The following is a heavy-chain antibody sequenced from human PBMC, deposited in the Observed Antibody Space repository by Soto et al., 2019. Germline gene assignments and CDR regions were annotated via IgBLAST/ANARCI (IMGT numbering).Heavy chain of an antibody. J-gene: IGHJ1*01. CDR2: INANSGST. Sequence: AAVKVSCKASGYTFTGYYMHWVRQAPGQGLEWMGWINANSGSTNYAQKFQGRVTMTRDTSASTAYMELSSLRSEDTAVYYCARGGWSSGWYPYFQHWGQGTLVTVSS. D-gene: IGHD6-19*01. CDR3: ARGGWSSGWYPYFQH. V-gene: IGHV1-2*02. CDR1: GYTFTGYY.